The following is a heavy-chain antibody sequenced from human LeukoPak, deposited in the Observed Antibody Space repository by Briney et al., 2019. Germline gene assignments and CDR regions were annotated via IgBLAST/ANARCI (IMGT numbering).Heavy chain of an antibody. D-gene: IGHD1-7*01. CDR3: ARLITGTTTAFDI. CDR2: IYYSGST. V-gene: IGHV4-39*07. CDR1: GGSISSSSYY. J-gene: IGHJ3*02. Sequence: SETLSLTCTVSGGSISSSSYYWGWIRQPPGKGLEWIGSIYYSGSTYYNPSLKSRVTMSVDTSKNQFSLKLSSVTAADTAVYYCARLITGTTTAFDIWGQGTMVTVSS.